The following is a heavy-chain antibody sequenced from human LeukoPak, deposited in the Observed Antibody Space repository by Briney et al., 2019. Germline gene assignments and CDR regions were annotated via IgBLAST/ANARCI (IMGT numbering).Heavy chain of an antibody. J-gene: IGHJ4*02. CDR2: IYISGST. V-gene: IGHV4-61*02. CDR1: GGSISSGSYY. D-gene: IGHD6-13*01. Sequence: PSETLSLTCTVSGGSISSGSYYWSWIRQPAGKRLEWIGRIYISGSTNYNPSLKSRVTISVDTSKNQFSLRLSSVTAADTAVYYCARDSYSSSWYFNNWGQGTLVTVSS. CDR3: ARDSYSSSWYFNN.